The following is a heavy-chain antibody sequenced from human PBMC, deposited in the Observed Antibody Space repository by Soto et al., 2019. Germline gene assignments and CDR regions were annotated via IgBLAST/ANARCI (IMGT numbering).Heavy chain of an antibody. V-gene: IGHV4-34*01. CDR3: AREVGFWSCYYTDNWFDP. J-gene: IGHJ5*02. Sequence: SETLSLTCAVYGGSFSGYYWSWIRQPPGKGLEWIGEINHSGSTNYNPSLKSRVTISVDTSKNQFSLKLSSVTAADTAVYYCAREVGFWSCYYTDNWFDPWGQGTLVTVS. D-gene: IGHD3-3*01. CDR2: INHSGST. CDR1: GGSFSGYY.